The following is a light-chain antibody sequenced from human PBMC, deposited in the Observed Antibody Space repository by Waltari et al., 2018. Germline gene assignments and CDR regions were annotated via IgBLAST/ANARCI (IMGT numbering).Light chain of an antibody. CDR2: DAS. J-gene: IGKJ5*01. V-gene: IGKV3-11*01. CDR3: QQRRTWPSIT. Sequence: EIVLTQSPVTLSLSPGQRGTLSCRASQSVGGNLAWYQQKPGQAPRLLIYDASNRATGIPARFSGSGSGTDFTLTISSLEPEDFAVYYCQQRRTWPSITFGQGTRLDI. CDR1: QSVGGN.